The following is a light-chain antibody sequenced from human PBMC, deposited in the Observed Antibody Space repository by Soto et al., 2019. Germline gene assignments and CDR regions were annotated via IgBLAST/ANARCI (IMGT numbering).Light chain of an antibody. Sequence: ERVMTQSPVTLSVSPGESVTLSCRASQSVGTNLAWYQQKPGQAPSLLIYGVSTRATGIPTRFSGSGSGREFTLTVSSLQSEDCAVYYCQQYNNWPQTFGQGTKVEIK. J-gene: IGKJ1*01. V-gene: IGKV3-15*01. CDR1: QSVGTN. CDR2: GVS. CDR3: QQYNNWPQT.